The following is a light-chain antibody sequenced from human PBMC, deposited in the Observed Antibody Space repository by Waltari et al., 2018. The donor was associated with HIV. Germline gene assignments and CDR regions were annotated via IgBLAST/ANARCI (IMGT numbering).Light chain of an antibody. CDR3: QQYGSSPPVT. CDR2: GAS. Sequence: EIVLTQSPGTLSLSPGERATLSCRASQSVSSSYLAWYQQKPGQAPRLLIYGASSRATGIPDRVSGSGSGTDFTLTISRLEPEDFAVYYWQQYGSSPPVTFGQGTRLEIK. CDR1: QSVSSSY. J-gene: IGKJ5*01. V-gene: IGKV3-20*01.